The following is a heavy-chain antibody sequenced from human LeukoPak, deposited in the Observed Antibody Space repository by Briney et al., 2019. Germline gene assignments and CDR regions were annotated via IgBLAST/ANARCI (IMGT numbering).Heavy chain of an antibody. CDR3: AKDGLHYDFWSGYPLGYFDY. V-gene: IGHV4-59*12. CDR2: IYYSGGT. D-gene: IGHD3-3*01. CDR1: GGTISSYY. J-gene: IGHJ4*02. Sequence: SETLSLTCTVSGGTISSYYWSWIRQPPGKGLVWSGYIYYSGGTNYNPSLKSRVTISVDTSKNQFSLKLSSVTAADTAVYYCAKDGLHYDFWSGYPLGYFDYWGQGTLVTVSS.